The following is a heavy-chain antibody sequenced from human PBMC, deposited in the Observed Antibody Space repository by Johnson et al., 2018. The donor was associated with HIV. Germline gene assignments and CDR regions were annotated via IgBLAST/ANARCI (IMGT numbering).Heavy chain of an antibody. J-gene: IGHJ3*02. CDR1: GFTFDDYG. CDR2: INWNGGST. D-gene: IGHD3-10*01. CDR3: VKDRGRPGTPAAFDM. V-gene: IGHV3-20*04. Sequence: EVQLVESGGGVVRPGGSLRLSCAASGFTFDDYGMSWVRQAPGKGLEWVSGINWNGGSTAYGDSVKGRFTISRDNAKNSLYLQMNSLRAEDTAVYYCVKDRGRPGTPAAFDMWGQGTMVTVSS.